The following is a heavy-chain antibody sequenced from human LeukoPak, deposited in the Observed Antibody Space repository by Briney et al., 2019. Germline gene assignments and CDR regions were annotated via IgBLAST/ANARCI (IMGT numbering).Heavy chain of an antibody. J-gene: IGHJ4*02. CDR3: ARSGYDGPLVLY. D-gene: IGHD5-12*01. CDR2: IYYSGST. CDR1: GGSISSSSYY. Sequence: SETLSLTCTVSGGSISSSSYYWGWIRQPPGKGLEWIGSIYYSGSTYYNPSLKSRVTISVDTSKNQFSLKLSSVTAADTAVYYCARSGYDGPLVLYWGQGTLVTVSS. V-gene: IGHV4-39*07.